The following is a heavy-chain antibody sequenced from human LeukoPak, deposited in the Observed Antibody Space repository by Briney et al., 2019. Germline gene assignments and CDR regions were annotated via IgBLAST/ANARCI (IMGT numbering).Heavy chain of an antibody. CDR1: GGSISSSSYY. D-gene: IGHD3-3*01. CDR2: IYYSGST. V-gene: IGHV4-39*01. Sequence: SETLSLTCTVSGGSISSSSYYWGWIRQPPGKGLEWIGSIYYSGSTYYNPSLKSRVTISVDTSKNQFSLKLSSVTAADTAVYYCATQVLVEWLLFGWFDPWGQGTLVTVSS. J-gene: IGHJ5*02. CDR3: ATQVLVEWLLFGWFDP.